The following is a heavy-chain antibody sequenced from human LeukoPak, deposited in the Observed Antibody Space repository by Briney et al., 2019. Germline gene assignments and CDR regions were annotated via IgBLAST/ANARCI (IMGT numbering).Heavy chain of an antibody. CDR1: GYTFTSHD. CDR2: MNPNSGNT. CDR3: ARVDTAMVSGDY. Sequence: ASVKVSCKASGYTFTSHDINWVRQATGQGLEWMGWMNPNSGNTGYAQKFQGRVTMTRNTSISTAYMELSSLRSEDTAVYYCARVDTAMVSGDYWGQGTLVTVSS. J-gene: IGHJ4*02. V-gene: IGHV1-8*01. D-gene: IGHD5-18*01.